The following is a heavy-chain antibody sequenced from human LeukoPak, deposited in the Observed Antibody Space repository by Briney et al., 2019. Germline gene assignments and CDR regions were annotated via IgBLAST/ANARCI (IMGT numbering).Heavy chain of an antibody. CDR3: ARGRSASTRLSAYYYYSLDV. CDR1: GGSISSYY. J-gene: IGHJ6*03. CDR2: IYTGGST. V-gene: IGHV4-4*07. Sequence: PSETLSLNCTVSGGSISSYYWSWIWQRAGKGLEWIGRIYTGGSTIYNPSIKSRVTMSVDTSKNQFSLKLSSVTAADTAVYYCARGRSASTRLSAYYYYSLDVWGKGTTVTVSS.